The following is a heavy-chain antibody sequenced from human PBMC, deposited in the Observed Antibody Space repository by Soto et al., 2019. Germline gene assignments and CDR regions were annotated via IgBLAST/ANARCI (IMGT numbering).Heavy chain of an antibody. CDR2: ISQDGAIA. D-gene: IGHD1-1*01. CDR3: LRDPRHWNEFANQ. J-gene: IGHJ4*02. V-gene: IGHV3-74*01. Sequence: VQLVESGGGLVQPGGSLRLSCAASGFAVGSYWMHWVRQAPGKGLVWVSRISQDGAIATQADSVKSPFTISRDNAKKRLSLQTNSLRADDTAVYYCLRDPRHWNEFANQWGQGTLVTVSS. CDR1: GFAVGSYW.